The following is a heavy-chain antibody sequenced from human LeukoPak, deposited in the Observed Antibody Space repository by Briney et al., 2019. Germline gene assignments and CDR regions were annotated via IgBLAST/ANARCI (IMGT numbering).Heavy chain of an antibody. V-gene: IGHV3-30*04. CDR1: GFTFSSYA. CDR2: ISYDGSNK. D-gene: IGHD3-9*01. CDR3: AKDYYDILTGYYNPDY. J-gene: IGHJ4*02. Sequence: PGGPLRLSCAASGFTFSSYAMHWVRQAPGKGLEWVAVISYDGSNKYYADSVKGRFTISRDNSKNTLYLQMNSLRAEDTAVYYCAKDYYDILTGYYNPDYWGQGTLVTVSS.